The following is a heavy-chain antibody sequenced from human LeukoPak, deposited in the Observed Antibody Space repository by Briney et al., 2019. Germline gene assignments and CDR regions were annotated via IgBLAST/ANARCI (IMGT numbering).Heavy chain of an antibody. CDR3: ARLKRQYAFDI. CDR2: IYYSGST. CDR1: GGSISSYY. V-gene: IGHV4-59*01. J-gene: IGHJ3*02. Sequence: SETLSLTCAVSGGSISSYYWSWIRQPPGKGLEWIGYIYYSGSTNYNPSLKSRVTISVDTSKNQFSLKLSSVTAADTAVYYCARLKRQYAFDIWGQGTMVTVSS.